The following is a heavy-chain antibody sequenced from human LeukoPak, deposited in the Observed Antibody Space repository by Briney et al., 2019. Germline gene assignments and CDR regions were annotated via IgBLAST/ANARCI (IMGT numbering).Heavy chain of an antibody. V-gene: IGHV4-34*01. CDR2: INHSGST. CDR1: GGSFSGYY. CDR3: ARVLIGAAAENWFDP. Sequence: PSETLSLTCAVYGGSFSGYYWSWIRQPPGKGLEWIGEINHSGSTNYNPSLKSRVTISVDTSKNQFSLKLSSVTAADTAVYYCARVLIGAAAENWFDPWGQGTLVTVSS. J-gene: IGHJ5*02. D-gene: IGHD6-13*01.